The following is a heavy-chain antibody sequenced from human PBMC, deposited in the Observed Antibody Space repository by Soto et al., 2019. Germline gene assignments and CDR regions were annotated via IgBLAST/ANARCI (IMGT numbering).Heavy chain of an antibody. CDR2: ISAHNGNT. Sequence: QVHLVQSGAEVKKPGASVKVSCKGSGYAFTTYGITWVRQAPGQGLEWRGWISAHNGNTNYAQKLQGRVTVTRDTSTSTAYMELGSLRSDATAVYYCARGRYGDYWGQGALVTVSS. CDR1: GYAFTTYG. J-gene: IGHJ4*02. D-gene: IGHD1-1*01. V-gene: IGHV1-18*01. CDR3: ARGRYGDY.